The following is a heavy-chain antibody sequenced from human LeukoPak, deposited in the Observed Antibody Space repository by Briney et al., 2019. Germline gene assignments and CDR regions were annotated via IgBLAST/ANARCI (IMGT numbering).Heavy chain of an antibody. CDR1: GGSVSSAGYY. D-gene: IGHD3-10*01. Sequence: SETLSPTCAVSGGSVSSAGYYWTWIRQPPGKGLEWIGYIYYSGSTNYSPSLKSRVTMSVDGSKNQFSLRLNSVTAADAAVYYCANYKRDSGTYCIDYWGQGTLVTVSS. J-gene: IGHJ4*02. CDR3: ANYKRDSGTYCIDY. CDR2: IYYSGST. V-gene: IGHV4-61*08.